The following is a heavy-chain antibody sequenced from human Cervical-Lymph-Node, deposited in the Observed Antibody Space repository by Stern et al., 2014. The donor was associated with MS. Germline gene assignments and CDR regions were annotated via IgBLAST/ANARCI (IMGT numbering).Heavy chain of an antibody. CDR2: IVPIFGRA. V-gene: IGHV1-69*01. J-gene: IGHJ4*02. CDR1: GATFSTNA. Sequence: QLVQSGAEVRKPGSSVKVSCKASGATFSTNAISWLRQAPGQGPEWVGAIVPIFGRANYVQKLRGRHTITADESASTACMERRSLRSEDTAVYYCAREHHGGNFESWAQGTLVTVSS. D-gene: IGHD4-23*01. CDR3: AREHHGGNFES.